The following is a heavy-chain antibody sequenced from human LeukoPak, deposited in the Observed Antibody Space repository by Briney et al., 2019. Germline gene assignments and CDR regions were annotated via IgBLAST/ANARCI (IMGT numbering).Heavy chain of an antibody. J-gene: IGHJ4*02. CDR2: ISYDGSNK. CDR1: GFTFSSYA. CDR3: ARTALYGDYAPHFDY. Sequence: GGSLRLSCAASGFTFSSYAMHWVRQAPGKGLEWVAVISYDGSNKYYADSVKGRFTISRDNSKNTLYLQMNSLRAEDTAVYYCARTALYGDYAPHFDYWGQGTLVTVSS. V-gene: IGHV3-30*04. D-gene: IGHD4-17*01.